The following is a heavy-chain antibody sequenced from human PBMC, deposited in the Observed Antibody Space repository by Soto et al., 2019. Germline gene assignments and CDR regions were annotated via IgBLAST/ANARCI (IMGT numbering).Heavy chain of an antibody. V-gene: IGHV3-23*01. CDR1: GFTFSSYA. D-gene: IGHD4-17*01. Sequence: GSLRLSCAASGFTFSSYAMSWVRQAPGKGLEWVSAISGSGGSTYYADSVKGRFTISRDNSKNTLYLQMNSLRAEDTAVYYCAKDLSYGGNSGVDYWGQGTLVTVSS. CDR3: AKDLSYGGNSGVDY. CDR2: ISGSGGST. J-gene: IGHJ4*02.